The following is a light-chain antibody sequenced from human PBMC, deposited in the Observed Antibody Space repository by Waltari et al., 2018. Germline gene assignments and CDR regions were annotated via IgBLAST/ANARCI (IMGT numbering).Light chain of an antibody. CDR2: GAS. J-gene: IGKJ2*01. CDR3: QQYGSSPYT. V-gene: IGKV3-20*01. Sequence: EIVLTQSPGTLSFSPGERATLSCRASQSVSSYLAWYQQKPGQAPRLLIYGASSRATGIPDRFSGSGSGTDFTLTISRLEPEDFAVYYCQQYGSSPYTFGQGTKLEIK. CDR1: QSVSSY.